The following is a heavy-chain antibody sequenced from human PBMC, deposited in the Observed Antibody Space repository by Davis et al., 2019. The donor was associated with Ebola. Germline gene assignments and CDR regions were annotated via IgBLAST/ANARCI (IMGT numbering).Heavy chain of an antibody. J-gene: IGHJ4*02. CDR3: AREFMVRGAYYFDY. Sequence: ASVKVSCKASGYTFTRYAMDWVRQAPGQGLEWMGWINTNTGHPTYAQGFTGRFVFSLDTSVSTAYLQISSLKAEDTAVYYCAREFMVRGAYYFDYWGQGTLVTVSS. CDR1: GYTFTRYA. V-gene: IGHV7-4-1*02. CDR2: INTNTGHP. D-gene: IGHD3-10*01.